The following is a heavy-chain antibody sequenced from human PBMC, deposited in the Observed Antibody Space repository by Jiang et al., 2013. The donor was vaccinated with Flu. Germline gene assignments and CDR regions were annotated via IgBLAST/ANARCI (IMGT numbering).Heavy chain of an antibody. Sequence: QETGPGLVKPSETLSLTCSVSGGSVNSGSYYWSWIRQSPGKGLEWIGHIYYTGTTTYNPSLNSRVTISRDTSKNQFSLKLNSVTAADTAVYYCATDNYVYPRVLDFWGQGTLVTVSS. CDR1: GGSVNSGSYY. J-gene: IGHJ4*02. CDR2: IYYTGTT. V-gene: IGHV4-61*01. CDR3: ATDNYVYPRVLDF. D-gene: IGHD3-10*02.